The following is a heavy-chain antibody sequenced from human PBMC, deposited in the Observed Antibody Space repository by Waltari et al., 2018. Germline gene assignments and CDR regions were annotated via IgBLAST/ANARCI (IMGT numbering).Heavy chain of an antibody. CDR1: YWSISSRSYY. J-gene: IGHJ4*02. D-gene: IGHD3-16*01. CDR2: IYYSGSP. V-gene: IGHV4-39*07. CDR3: ARVLIRTSGLNFDS. Sequence: QQESGPSLVKPSETLSLTCTVSYWSISSRSYYWGWIRLAPGKGLEWIGHIYYSGSPYHNPSLKSRITMSVDSSKIQFSLTLSSVTAADTAVYYCARVLIRTSGLNFDSWGQGSLVTVSS.